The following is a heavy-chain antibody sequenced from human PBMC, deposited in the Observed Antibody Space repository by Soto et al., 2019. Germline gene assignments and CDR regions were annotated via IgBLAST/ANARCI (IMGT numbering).Heavy chain of an antibody. CDR1: GFTFSSYS. J-gene: IGHJ6*02. CDR2: ISSSSSTI. D-gene: IGHD3-10*01. V-gene: IGHV3-48*02. CDR3: ARDHPWFGELLPESLYYCYYGMDV. Sequence: GGSLRLSCAASGFTFSSYSMNWVRQAPGKGLEWVSYISSSSSTIYYADSVKGRFTISRDNAKNSLYLQMDSLRDEDTAVYYCARDHPWFGELLPESLYYCYYGMDVWGQGTTVTFSS.